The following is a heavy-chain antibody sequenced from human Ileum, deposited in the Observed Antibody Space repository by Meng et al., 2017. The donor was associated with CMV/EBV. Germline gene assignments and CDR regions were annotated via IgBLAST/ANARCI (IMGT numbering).Heavy chain of an antibody. D-gene: IGHD6-13*01. CDR2: IHTTDST. CDR1: GGTISSYY. J-gene: IGHJ4*02. CDR3: ARGKAVGTGH. Sequence: QPHLQESGPGLVKHSETLSLTCTVSGGTISSYYWNWIRQPAGKGLELIGRIHTTDSTNYNPSFKSRVPISVDTSKNQFSLKLTSMTAADTAVYFCARGKAVGTGHWGQGTLVTVSS. V-gene: IGHV4-4*07.